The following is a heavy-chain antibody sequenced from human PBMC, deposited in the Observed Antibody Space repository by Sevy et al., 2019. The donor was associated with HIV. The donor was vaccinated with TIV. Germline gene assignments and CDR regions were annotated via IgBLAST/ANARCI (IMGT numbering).Heavy chain of an antibody. CDR1: GFTFSSYW. D-gene: IGHD3-9*01. CDR2: IKQDGSEK. V-gene: IGHV3-7*04. Sequence: GGSLRLSCAASGFTFSSYWMSWVRQAPGKGLEWVANIKQDGSEKYYVDSVKGRFTISRDNAKNSLYLQMNSLRAEDTAVYYGARAPPGYYMDVWGKGTLVTVSS. CDR3: ARAPPGYYMDV. J-gene: IGHJ6*03.